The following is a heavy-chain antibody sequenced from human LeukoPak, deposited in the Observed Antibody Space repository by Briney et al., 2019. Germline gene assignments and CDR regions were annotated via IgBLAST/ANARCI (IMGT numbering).Heavy chain of an antibody. Sequence: PSVTLSLTCGGSGGSISGTNWWSWVRQPPGQGLEWIGEISLAGQTNYNLSLNGRVTMSLDKSSNQLSLHLTSVTAADTATYFCSRESGPFCPFGYWGQGTLVIVSS. V-gene: IGHV4-4*02. CDR2: ISLAGQT. J-gene: IGHJ4*02. CDR1: GGSISGTNW. D-gene: IGHD1-26*01. CDR3: SRESGPFCPFGY.